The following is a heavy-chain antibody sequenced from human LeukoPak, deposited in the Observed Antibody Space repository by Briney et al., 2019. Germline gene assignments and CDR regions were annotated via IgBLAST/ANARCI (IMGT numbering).Heavy chain of an antibody. V-gene: IGHV3-23*01. CDR2: ISDSGGST. CDR1: GFTFSNYD. J-gene: IGHJ5*02. Sequence: GGSLTLSCATSGFTFSNYDMSWVRQAPGKGLEWVSSISDSGGSTYYADSVKGRFTISRDNSKNTLYLQMTNLRAADTAVYYCAKDLSRAVAADWFDPWDRGSLVTVSS. CDR3: AKDLSRAVAADWFDP. D-gene: IGHD6-19*01.